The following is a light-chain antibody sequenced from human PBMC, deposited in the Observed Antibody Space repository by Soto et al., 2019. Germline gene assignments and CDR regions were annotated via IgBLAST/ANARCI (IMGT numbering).Light chain of an antibody. J-gene: IGLJ3*02. Sequence: QCALTQPASVSGSPGQSITISCTGTSSDVGGYNYVSWYQQHPGKAPKVMIYEVSRRPSGVSNRFSGSKSGNTASLTISGLQAEDEADYYCTSYTSSSTRVFGGGTKVTVL. CDR1: SSDVGGYNY. CDR2: EVS. V-gene: IGLV2-14*01. CDR3: TSYTSSSTRV.